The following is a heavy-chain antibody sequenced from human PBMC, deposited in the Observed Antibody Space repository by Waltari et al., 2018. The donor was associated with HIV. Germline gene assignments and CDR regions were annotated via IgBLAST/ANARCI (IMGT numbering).Heavy chain of an antibody. J-gene: IGHJ4*02. D-gene: IGHD2-2*01. CDR3: ARDYCSSTSCTVDY. V-gene: IGHV3-48*01. CDR1: GFIFRTYS. CDR2: ISSSSTNI. Sequence: EVQLVESGGGLVQPGGSLRLSCAASGFIFRTYSMNWVRQAPGKGLEWYSHISSSSTNIYYADSVKGRFTISRDNAKNSLYLKMNSLRAEDTAVYYCARDYCSSTSCTVDYWGQGTLVTVSS.